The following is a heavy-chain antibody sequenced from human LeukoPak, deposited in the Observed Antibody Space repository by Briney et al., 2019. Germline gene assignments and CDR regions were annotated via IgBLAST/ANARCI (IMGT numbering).Heavy chain of an antibody. D-gene: IGHD6-13*01. CDR1: GGTLSSYA. Sequence: SVKVSCTASGGTLSSYAISWVRQAPGQGLEWMGGIIPIFGTANYAQKFQGRVTITADESTSTAYMELSSLRSEDTAVYYCAGSPGMAAAYIYYYGMDVWGQGTTVTVSS. CDR3: AGSPGMAAAYIYYYGMDV. V-gene: IGHV1-69*13. CDR2: IIPIFGTA. J-gene: IGHJ6*02.